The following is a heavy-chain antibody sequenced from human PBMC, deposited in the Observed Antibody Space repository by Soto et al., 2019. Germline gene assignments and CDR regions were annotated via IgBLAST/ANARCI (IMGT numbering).Heavy chain of an antibody. Sequence: ASVKVSCKASGYTFTGYYMHWVRQAPGQGLEWMGWINPNSGGTNYAQKFQGRVTVTRDTSISTAYMELSRLRSDDTAVYYCARIIVVPAAIPPYFYYYGMDVWGQGTTVTVS. CDR1: GYTFTGYY. V-gene: IGHV1-2*02. J-gene: IGHJ6*02. CDR3: ARIIVVPAAIPPYFYYYGMDV. D-gene: IGHD2-2*02. CDR2: INPNSGGT.